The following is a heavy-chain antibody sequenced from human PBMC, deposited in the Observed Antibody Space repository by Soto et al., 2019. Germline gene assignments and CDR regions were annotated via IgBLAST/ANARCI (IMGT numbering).Heavy chain of an antibody. V-gene: IGHV3-23*01. D-gene: IGHD3-10*01. CDR2: ISGSGGST. CDR3: AKDPTYGSGSYYNVNGWFDP. CDR1: GFTFSSYA. J-gene: IGHJ5*02. Sequence: PGGSLRLSCAASGFTFSSYAMSWVRQAPGKGLEWVSAISGSGGSTYYADSVKGRFTISRDNSKNTLYLQMNSLRAEDTAVYYCAKDPTYGSGSYYNVNGWFDPWGQGTLVTVSS.